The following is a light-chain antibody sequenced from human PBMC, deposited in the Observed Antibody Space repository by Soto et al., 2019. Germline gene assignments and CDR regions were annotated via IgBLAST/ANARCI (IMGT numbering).Light chain of an antibody. V-gene: IGLV1-51*01. J-gene: IGLJ1*01. CDR2: DNN. Sequence: QSVLTQPPSVSAAPGQKVTISCSGSSSNIGNNYVSWYQQLPGTAPKLLIYDNNKRPSGIPDRFSGSKSGTSATLGITGLQTGDEADYYCGTWDSSLSAGPYVFGTGTKVIVL. CDR3: GTWDSSLSAGPYV. CDR1: SSNIGNNY.